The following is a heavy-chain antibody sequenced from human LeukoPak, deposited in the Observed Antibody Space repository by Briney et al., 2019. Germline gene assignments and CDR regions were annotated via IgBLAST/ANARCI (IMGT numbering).Heavy chain of an antibody. CDR3: ARAVRQMVRGVNTQYYFDY. V-gene: IGHV1-8*01. CDR2: MNPNTGKT. CDR1: GYTFTSYD. J-gene: IGHJ4*02. Sequence: ASVKVSSKASGYTFTSYDINWVRQATGQGLEWMGWMNPNTGKTGYVQKFQGRVTMTRSTSMSTAYMELSSLRSEDTAMYYCARAVRQMVRGVNTQYYFDYWGQGALVTVPS. D-gene: IGHD3-10*01.